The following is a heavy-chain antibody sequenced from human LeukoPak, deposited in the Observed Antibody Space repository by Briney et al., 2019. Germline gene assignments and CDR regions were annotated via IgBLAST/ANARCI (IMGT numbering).Heavy chain of an antibody. J-gene: IGHJ4*02. V-gene: IGHV3-23*01. Sequence: GGSLRLSCAASGLTFSSYAMSWVRQAPGKGLEWVSAISGSGGSTYYADSVKGRFTISRDNSKNTLYLQMNSLRAEDTAEYYCAKDRRVATMQDYFDYWGQGTLVTVSS. CDR2: ISGSGGST. CDR3: AKDRRVATMQDYFDY. CDR1: GLTFSSYA. D-gene: IGHD5-12*01.